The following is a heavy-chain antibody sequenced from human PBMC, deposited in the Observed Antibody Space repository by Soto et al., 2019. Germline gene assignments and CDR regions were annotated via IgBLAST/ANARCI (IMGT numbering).Heavy chain of an antibody. CDR3: ASGVGSGSYSWFDP. CDR1: GFIFSSYA. J-gene: IGHJ5*02. V-gene: IGHV3-30-3*01. Sequence: GGSLRLSCAASGFIFSSYAMHWVRQAPGKGLEWVAVISYDGSNKYFADSVKGRFTISRDNSKNTLYLQMNSLRAEDTAVYYCASGVGSGSYSWFDPWGQGTLVTVSS. CDR2: ISYDGSNK. D-gene: IGHD3-10*01.